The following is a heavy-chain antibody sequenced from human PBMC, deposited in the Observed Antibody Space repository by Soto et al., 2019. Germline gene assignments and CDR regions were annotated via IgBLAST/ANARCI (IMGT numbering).Heavy chain of an antibody. D-gene: IGHD6-13*01. CDR3: AREVAADGTFREDVFDI. CDR1: GGTFSNHA. Sequence: QVHLVQSGAEVKKPGSSVKVSCKAPGGTFSNHAINWVRQAPGQGLEWMGRIIPIFSTTNYAQKFQGRVTMTADESTITAYVELSSLKQDDTGVYYCAREVAADGTFREDVFDIWGQGTLVTVSS. J-gene: IGHJ3*02. V-gene: IGHV1-69*12. CDR2: IIPIFSTT.